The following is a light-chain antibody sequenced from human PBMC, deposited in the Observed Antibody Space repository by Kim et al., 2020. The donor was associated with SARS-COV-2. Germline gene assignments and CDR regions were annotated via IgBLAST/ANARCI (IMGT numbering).Light chain of an antibody. CDR1: TLRSYY. CDR2: GEN. V-gene: IGLV3-19*01. Sequence: SSELTQDPAVSVALGQTVRITCQGDTLRSYYASWYQQKPGQAPVVVMCGENKRHSGIPDRFSGSSSGNTASLTITGAKADAADDYYCNSRASSHNRWVFG. CDR3: NSRASSHNRWV. J-gene: IGLJ3*02.